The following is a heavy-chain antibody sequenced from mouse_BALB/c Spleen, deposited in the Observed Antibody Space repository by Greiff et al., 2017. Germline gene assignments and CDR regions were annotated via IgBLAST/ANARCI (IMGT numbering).Heavy chain of an antibody. D-gene: IGHD2-14*01. CDR3: ARLYRYDGYYFDY. V-gene: IGHV3-8*02. Sequence: EVKLQESGPSLVKPSQTLSLTCSVTGDSITSGYWNWIRKFPGNKLEYMGYISYSGSTYYNPSLKSRISITRDTSKNQYYLQLNSVTTEDTATYYCARLYRYDGYYFDYWGQGTTLTVSS. J-gene: IGHJ2*01. CDR1: GDSITSGY. CDR2: ISYSGST.